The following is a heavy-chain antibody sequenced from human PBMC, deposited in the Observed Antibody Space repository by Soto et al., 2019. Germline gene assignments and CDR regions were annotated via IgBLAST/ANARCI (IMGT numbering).Heavy chain of an antibody. Sequence: QVQLQESGPGLVKPSETLSLTCAVSGDSISSYYCMWIRQPPGKGLESIGYLYYGRRANYNPSLKSRVTLSGYTSTNQCSLTLSSMTAADTAVYYCALRSMAVVPEYWGQGTLVTVSS. CDR1: GDSISSYY. CDR3: ALRSMAVVPEY. J-gene: IGHJ4*02. CDR2: LYYGRRA. D-gene: IGHD3-22*01. V-gene: IGHV4-59*01.